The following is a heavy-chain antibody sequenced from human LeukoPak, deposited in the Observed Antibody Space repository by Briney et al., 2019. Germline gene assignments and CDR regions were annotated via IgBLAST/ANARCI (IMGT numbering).Heavy chain of an antibody. CDR1: GGSISSHY. J-gene: IGHJ5*02. Sequence: SETLSLTCTVSGGSISSHYWSWIRQPPGKGLEWIGYTYYSGSSKYIPSLKSRVTISVDTSKNQFSLKLSSVTAADTAVYYCARLYDSSGYTNWLDPWGQGTLVTVSS. CDR3: ARLYDSSGYTNWLDP. CDR2: TYYSGSS. V-gene: IGHV4-59*11. D-gene: IGHD3-22*01.